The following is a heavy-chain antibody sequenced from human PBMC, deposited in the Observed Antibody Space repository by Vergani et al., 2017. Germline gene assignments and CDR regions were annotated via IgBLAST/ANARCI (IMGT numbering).Heavy chain of an antibody. D-gene: IGHD2-15*01. V-gene: IGHV4-34*01. Sequence: QVQLQQWGAGLLKPSETLSLTCAVYGGSFSGYYWSWIRQPPGKGLEWIGEINYSGSTNYNPSLKNRVTISVDTSKNQFSLKLSSVTAADTAVYYCARGITGPLGYCSGGSCYGRRFDPWGQGTLVTVSS. CDR2: INYSGST. CDR3: ARGITGPLGYCSGGSCYGRRFDP. J-gene: IGHJ5*02. CDR1: GGSFSGYY.